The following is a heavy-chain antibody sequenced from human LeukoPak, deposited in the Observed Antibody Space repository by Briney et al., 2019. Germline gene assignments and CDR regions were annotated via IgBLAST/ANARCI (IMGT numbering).Heavy chain of an antibody. CDR1: GGSVSSGSYY. V-gene: IGHV4-30-2*01. D-gene: IGHD6-19*01. CDR3: ARVVPSGRMDV. J-gene: IGHJ6*02. Sequence: SETLSLTCTVSGGSVSSGSYYWSWIRQPPGKGLEWIGYIYHSGSTYYNPSLKSRVTISVDRSKNQFSLKLSSVTAADTAVYYCARVVPSGRMDVWGQGTTVTVSS. CDR2: IYHSGST.